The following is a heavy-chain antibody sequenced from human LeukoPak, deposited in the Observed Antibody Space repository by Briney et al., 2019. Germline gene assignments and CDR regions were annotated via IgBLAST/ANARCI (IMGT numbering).Heavy chain of an antibody. D-gene: IGHD6-13*01. CDR1: GGSISSYY. V-gene: IGHV4-4*09. Sequence: TSSETLSLTCTVSGGSISSYYWSWIRQPPGEGLEWIGYIYTSGSTNYNPSLKSRVTISVDTSKNQFSLKLSSVTAADTAVYYCARTTGYSSSWYLDYWGQGTLVTVSS. J-gene: IGHJ4*02. CDR2: IYTSGST. CDR3: ARTTGYSSSWYLDY.